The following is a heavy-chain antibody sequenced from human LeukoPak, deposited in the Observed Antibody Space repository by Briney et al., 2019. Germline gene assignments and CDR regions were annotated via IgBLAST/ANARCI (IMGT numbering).Heavy chain of an antibody. D-gene: IGHD6-13*01. CDR3: ARRMWTAAADPGNFDY. CDR2: INSNSGGI. J-gene: IGHJ4*02. V-gene: IGHV1-2*02. CDR1: GYTFTDYY. Sequence: GASVKVSCKTSGYTFTDYYILWMRQAPGQGLEWMGWINSNSGGISYAQKFQGRVTLTRDTPARTVFMELNRLTSDDTAVYYCARRMWTAAADPGNFDYWGQGTLVTVSS.